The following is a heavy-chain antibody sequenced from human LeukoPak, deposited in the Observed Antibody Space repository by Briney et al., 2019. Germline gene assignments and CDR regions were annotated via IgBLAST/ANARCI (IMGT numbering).Heavy chain of an antibody. CDR3: AKEQGQQLVLNPFDY. J-gene: IGHJ4*02. V-gene: IGHV3-23*01. D-gene: IGHD6-13*01. CDR1: GFTFSSYA. Sequence: GSLRLSCAASGFTFSSYAMSWVRQAPGKGPEWVSAISGSGGSTYYADSVKGRFTISRDNSKNTLYLQMNSLRAEDTAVYYCAKEQGQQLVLNPFDYWGQGTLVTVSS. CDR2: ISGSGGST.